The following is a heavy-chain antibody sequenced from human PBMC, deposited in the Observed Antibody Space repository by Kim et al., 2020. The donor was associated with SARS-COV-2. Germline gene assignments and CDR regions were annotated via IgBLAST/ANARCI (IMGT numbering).Heavy chain of an antibody. CDR2: FDPEDGET. Sequence: ASVKVSCKASGYTLTELSMHWVRQAPGKGLEWMGGFDPEDGETIYAQKFQGRVTMTEDTSTDTAYMELSSLRSEDTAVYYCATGPTEVEPGRGLDWYGPWRRGTLVTVSS. D-gene: IGHD1-1*01. CDR3: ATGPTEVEPGRGLDWYGP. J-gene: IGHJ5*02. CDR1: GYTLTELS. V-gene: IGHV1-24*01.